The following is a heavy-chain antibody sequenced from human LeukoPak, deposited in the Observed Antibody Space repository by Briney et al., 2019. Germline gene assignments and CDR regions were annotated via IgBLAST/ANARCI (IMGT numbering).Heavy chain of an antibody. D-gene: IGHD6-19*01. CDR3: AKRGSGFSSGWYRGHFDY. Sequence: GSLRLSCAASGFTFSSYGMSWVRQAPGKGLEWVSAISGSGGSTYYADSVKGRFTISRDNSKNTLYLQMNSLRAEDTAVYYCAKRGSGFSSGWYRGHFDYWGQGTLVTVSS. V-gene: IGHV3-23*01. CDR2: ISGSGGST. CDR1: GFTFSSYG. J-gene: IGHJ4*02.